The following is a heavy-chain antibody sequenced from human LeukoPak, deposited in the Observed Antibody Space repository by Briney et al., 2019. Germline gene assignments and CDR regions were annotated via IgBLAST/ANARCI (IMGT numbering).Heavy chain of an antibody. V-gene: IGHV3-23*01. D-gene: IGHD3-22*01. CDR1: GFTFSSYS. CDR2: ISGSGGST. Sequence: QPGGSLRLSCAASGFTFSSYSMNWVRQAPGKGLEWVSAISGSGGSTYYADSVKGRFTISRDNSKNTLYLQMNSLRAEDTAVYYCAKRAYYYDSSGYQYYFGYWGQGTLVTVSS. J-gene: IGHJ4*02. CDR3: AKRAYYYDSSGYQYYFGY.